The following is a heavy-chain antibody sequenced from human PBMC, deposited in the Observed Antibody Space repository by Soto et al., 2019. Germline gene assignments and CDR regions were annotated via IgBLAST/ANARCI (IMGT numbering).Heavy chain of an antibody. CDR2: INHSGST. CDR3: ARGGFLLLWFGESHYYYGMDV. D-gene: IGHD3-10*01. V-gene: IGHV4-34*01. J-gene: IGHJ6*02. Sequence: PSDTLSLTCAVYGGSFSGYYWSWIRKPPGKGLEWIGEINHSGSTNYNPSLKSRVTISVDTSKNQFSLKLSSVTAADTAVYYCARGGFLLLWFGESHYYYGMDVWGQGTTVTVSS. CDR1: GGSFSGYY.